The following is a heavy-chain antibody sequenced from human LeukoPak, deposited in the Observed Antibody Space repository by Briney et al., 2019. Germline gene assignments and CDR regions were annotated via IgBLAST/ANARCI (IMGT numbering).Heavy chain of an antibody. D-gene: IGHD3-22*01. V-gene: IGHV3-74*01. Sequence: GGSLRLSCAASGSTFSDYWMHWVRQAPGKGLVWVSRISSDGSSTSYADSVKGRFTVSRDNAKNTLYLQMNSLRAEDTAVYYCARGVSEYYYDSSGYYTGSYDPWGQGTLVTVSS. CDR2: ISSDGSST. J-gene: IGHJ5*02. CDR1: GSTFSDYW. CDR3: ARGVSEYYYDSSGYYTGSYDP.